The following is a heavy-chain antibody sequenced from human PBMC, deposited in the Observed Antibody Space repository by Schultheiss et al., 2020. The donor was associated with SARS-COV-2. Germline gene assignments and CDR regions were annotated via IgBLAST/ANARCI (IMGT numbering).Heavy chain of an antibody. CDR2: MTGSSDTI. V-gene: IGHV3-48*02. Sequence: GESLKISCAASGFTFSSYSMNWVRQAPGKGLEWLAYMTGSSDTIYYADSVKGRFTISRDNAKSSLSLEMNSLRDEDTAVYYCARSNGHLDYWGQGTLVTVSS. CDR1: GFTFSSYS. J-gene: IGHJ4*02. CDR3: ARSNGHLDY. D-gene: IGHD2-8*01.